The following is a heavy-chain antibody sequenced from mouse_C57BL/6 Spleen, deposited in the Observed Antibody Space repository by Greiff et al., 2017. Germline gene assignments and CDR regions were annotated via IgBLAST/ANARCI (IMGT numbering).Heavy chain of an antibody. CDR2: IHPNSGST. Sequence: QVQLQQPGAELVKPGASVKLSCKASGYTFTSYWMHWVKQRPGQGLEWIGMIHPNSGSTNYNEKFKSKATLTVDKSSSTAYMQLSSLTSEDSAVYYCARERVLTSPFDYWGQGTTLTVSS. V-gene: IGHV1-64*01. CDR3: ARERVLTSPFDY. CDR1: GYTFTSYW. D-gene: IGHD2-12*01. J-gene: IGHJ2*01.